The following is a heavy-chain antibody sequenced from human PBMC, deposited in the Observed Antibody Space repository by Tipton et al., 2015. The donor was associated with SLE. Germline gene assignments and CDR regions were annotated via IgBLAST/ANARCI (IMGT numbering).Heavy chain of an antibody. CDR2: IYYSGST. J-gene: IGHJ2*01. Sequence: TLSLTCTVSGGSISSSSYYWGWIRQPPGKGLEWIGRIYYSGSTYYNPSLKSRVTISVDTSKNQFSLKLSSVTAADTAVYYCARVGEPNHYDSLSGYHYWYLALWGRGTLVTFSS. D-gene: IGHD3-3*01. CDR3: ARVGEPNHYDSLSGYHYWYLAL. CDR1: GGSISSSSYY. V-gene: IGHV4-39*07.